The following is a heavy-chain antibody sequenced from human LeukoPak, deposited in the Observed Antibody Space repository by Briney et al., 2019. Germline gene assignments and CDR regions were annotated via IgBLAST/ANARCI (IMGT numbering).Heavy chain of an antibody. J-gene: IGHJ1*01. CDR2: INHSGST. V-gene: IGHV4-34*01. CDR1: GGSFSGYY. CDR3: ARDHRTGYFQH. Sequence: SETPSLTCAVYGGSFSGYYWSWIRQPPGKGLEWIGEINHSGSTNYNPSLKSRVTISVDTSKNQFSLKLSSVTAADTAVYYCARDHRTGYFQHWGQGTLVTVSS.